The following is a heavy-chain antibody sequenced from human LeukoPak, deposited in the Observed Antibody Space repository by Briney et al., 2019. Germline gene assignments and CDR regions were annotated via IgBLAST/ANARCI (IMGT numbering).Heavy chain of an antibody. J-gene: IGHJ4*02. CDR3: AKASLSGYDIYYFDY. D-gene: IGHD5-12*01. V-gene: IGHV3-9*01. CDR2: ISWNSGSI. CDR1: GFTFDDYA. Sequence: GRSLRLSCAASGFTFDDYAMHWVRHAPGKGLEWVSDISWNSGSIVYADSVKGRFTISRDNAKNSLYLQMNSLRAEDTALYYCAKASLSGYDIYYFDYWGQGTLVTVSS.